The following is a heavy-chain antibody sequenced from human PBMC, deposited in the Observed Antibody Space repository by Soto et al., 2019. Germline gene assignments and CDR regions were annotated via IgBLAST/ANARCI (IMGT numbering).Heavy chain of an antibody. V-gene: IGHV4-59*01. D-gene: IGHD2-8*01. Sequence: PSETLSLTCTVSGTSISSYYWSWIRQPPGKGLEWIANIHYSGTTNYNPPLASRVTLSVDTSKNQFSLKMTSVTAADRAMYFCAGYNSYAIDYWGRGTLVTVSS. J-gene: IGHJ4*02. CDR2: IHYSGTT. CDR1: GTSISSYY. CDR3: AGYNSYAIDY.